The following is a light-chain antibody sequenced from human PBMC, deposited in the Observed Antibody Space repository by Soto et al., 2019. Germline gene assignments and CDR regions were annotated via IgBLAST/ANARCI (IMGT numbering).Light chain of an antibody. Sequence: EIVLTQSPATLSLSPGERATLSCRASQSLSSHLAWYQQKSGQAPRLLIYAASNRAAGIPARFSGSGSGTEFTLTISSLEPEDFAVYYCQQRSNWPLTFGGGTRVEIK. CDR2: AAS. V-gene: IGKV3-11*01. CDR3: QQRSNWPLT. CDR1: QSLSSH. J-gene: IGKJ4*01.